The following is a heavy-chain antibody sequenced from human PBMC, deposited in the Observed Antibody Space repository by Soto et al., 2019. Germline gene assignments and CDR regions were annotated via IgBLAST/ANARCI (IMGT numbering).Heavy chain of an antibody. J-gene: IGHJ4*02. CDR3: ARSVPVDY. Sequence: GGSLRLSCAASGFTFSSYSMNWVRQAPGKGLEWVSYISSSSSTMYYADSVQGQFTISRDNAKNSLYLQMDSLTDEDTAVYYCARSVPVDYWGQGTLVTVSS. CDR2: ISSSSSTM. CDR1: GFTFSSYS. V-gene: IGHV3-48*02.